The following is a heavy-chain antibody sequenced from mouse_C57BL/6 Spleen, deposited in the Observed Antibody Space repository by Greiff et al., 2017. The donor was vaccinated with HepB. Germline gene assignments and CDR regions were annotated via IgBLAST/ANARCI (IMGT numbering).Heavy chain of an antibody. CDR1: GFTFRSYA. CDR2: ISDGGSYT. Sequence: EVMLVESGGGLVKPGGSLKLSCAASGFTFRSYAMSWVRQTPEKRLEWVATISDGGSYTYYPDNVKGRFTISRDNAKNNLYLQMSHLKSEDTAMYYCAREGAYFDYWGQGTTLTVSS. V-gene: IGHV5-4*01. CDR3: AREGAYFDY. J-gene: IGHJ2*01.